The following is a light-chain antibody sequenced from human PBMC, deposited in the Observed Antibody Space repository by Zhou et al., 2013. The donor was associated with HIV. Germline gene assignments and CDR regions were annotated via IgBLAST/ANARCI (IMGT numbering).Light chain of an antibody. Sequence: DIVMTQSPLSLPVTPGEPASISCRSSQSFLHSNGYNYLDWYLQKSGQSPQLLIYMGSNRASGVPDRFSGSGSGTDFTLKISRVEAEDVGVYFCMQALQNPYTFGQGTKLEIK. V-gene: IGKV2-28*01. CDR2: MGS. CDR3: MQALQNPYT. CDR1: QSFLHSNGYNY. J-gene: IGKJ2*01.